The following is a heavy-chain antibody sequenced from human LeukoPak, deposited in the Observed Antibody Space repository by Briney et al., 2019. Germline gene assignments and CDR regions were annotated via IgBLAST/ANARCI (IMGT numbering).Heavy chain of an antibody. CDR1: GFTFSNNW. Sequence: GGSLSLSCAASGFTFSNNWMSWVRQAPGKGLEWVANIKQDGSEKYYMDSVKGRFTISRDNARNSLNLQMNSLRAEDTAVYYCARDPRSKGGDWGDFDYWGQGTLVTVSS. CDR2: IKQDGSEK. D-gene: IGHD2-21*02. CDR3: ARDPRSKGGDWGDFDY. J-gene: IGHJ4*02. V-gene: IGHV3-7*01.